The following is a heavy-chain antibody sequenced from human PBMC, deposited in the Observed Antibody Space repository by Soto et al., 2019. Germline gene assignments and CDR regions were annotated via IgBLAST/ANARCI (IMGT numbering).Heavy chain of an antibody. V-gene: IGHV1-69*06. Sequence: QVQLVQSGAEVKKPGSSVKVSCKASGGTFSSYPISWVRQAPGQGLEWMGGTIPMFGTANYAQKFQGRVTITADKSTSTAYMELSSLRSEDTAVYYCARVHCGGDCYVPDYWGQGTLVTVSS. J-gene: IGHJ4*02. CDR3: ARVHCGGDCYVPDY. CDR1: GGTFSSYP. CDR2: TIPMFGTA. D-gene: IGHD2-21*02.